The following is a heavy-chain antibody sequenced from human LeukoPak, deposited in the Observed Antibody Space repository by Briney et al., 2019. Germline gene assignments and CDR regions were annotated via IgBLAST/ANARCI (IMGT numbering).Heavy chain of an antibody. CDR1: GGTFSSYA. Sequence: SVKVSCKASGGTFSSYAISWVRQDPGQGLEWMGGIIPIFGTANYAQKFQGRVTITADKSTSTAYMELSSLRSEDTAVYYCASTTVVVPAATPYYYGMDVWGKGTTVTVSS. V-gene: IGHV1-69*06. CDR2: IIPIFGTA. J-gene: IGHJ6*04. D-gene: IGHD2-2*01. CDR3: ASTTVVVPAATPYYYGMDV.